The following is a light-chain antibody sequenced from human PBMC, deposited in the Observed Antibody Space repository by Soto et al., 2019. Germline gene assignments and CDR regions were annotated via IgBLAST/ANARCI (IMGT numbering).Light chain of an antibody. V-gene: IGLV1-40*01. CDR1: SSNIGAGYD. Sequence: QSVLTQPPSVSGAPGQRVTISCTGSSSNIGAGYDVHWYQQLPGTAPKLLIYGNSNRPSGVPDRFSGSKSGTSASLAITGLQAEDEADYYGQSYDSSLSGYVVFGGGPKLTVL. CDR3: QSYDSSLSGYVV. CDR2: GNS. J-gene: IGLJ2*01.